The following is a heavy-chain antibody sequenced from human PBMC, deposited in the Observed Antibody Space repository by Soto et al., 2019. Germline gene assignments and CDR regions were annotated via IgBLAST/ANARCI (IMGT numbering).Heavy chain of an antibody. V-gene: IGHV3-21*01. J-gene: IGHJ4*02. CDR1: GFTFSSYS. CDR2: ISSSSSYI. D-gene: IGHD5-12*01. CDR3: ARDGGMATSSFLDY. Sequence: PGGSLSLSCAASGFTFSSYSMNWVRQAPGKGLEWVSSISSSSSYIYYADSVKGRFTISRDNAKNSLYLQMNSLRAEDTAVYYCARDGGMATSSFLDYWGQGTLVTVSS.